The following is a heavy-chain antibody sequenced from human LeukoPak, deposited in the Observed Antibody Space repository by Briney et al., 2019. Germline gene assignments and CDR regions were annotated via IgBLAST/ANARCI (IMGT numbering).Heavy chain of an antibody. Sequence: SETLSLTCAVYGGSFSDYYWSWIRQPPGKGLEWIGEINHSGTTNYNPSLKSRVTMSVDTSKNQFSLRLSSVTAADTAVYYCARGARSGIVGWSDPWGQGTLVTVSS. CDR1: GGSFSDYY. CDR3: ARGARSGIVGWSDP. J-gene: IGHJ5*02. D-gene: IGHD6-25*01. CDR2: INHSGTT. V-gene: IGHV4-34*01.